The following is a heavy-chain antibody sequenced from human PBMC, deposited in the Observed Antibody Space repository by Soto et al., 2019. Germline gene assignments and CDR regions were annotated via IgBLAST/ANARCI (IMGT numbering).Heavy chain of an antibody. CDR2: ISAYNGNT. Sequence: ASVKVSCKASGYTFTSYGISWVRQAPGQGLEWMGWISAYNGNTNYAQKLQGRVTMTTDTSTSTAYMELRSLRSDDTAVYYCARVGGGYCSGGSCYSLVSWFDPWGQGTLVTVS. V-gene: IGHV1-18*01. J-gene: IGHJ5*02. D-gene: IGHD2-15*01. CDR1: GYTFTSYG. CDR3: ARVGGGYCSGGSCYSLVSWFDP.